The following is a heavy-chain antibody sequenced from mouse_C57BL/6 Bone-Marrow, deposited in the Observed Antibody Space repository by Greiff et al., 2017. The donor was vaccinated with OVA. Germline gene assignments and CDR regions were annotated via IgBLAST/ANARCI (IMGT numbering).Heavy chain of an antibody. CDR1: GYAFTNYL. D-gene: IGHD3-2*02. J-gene: IGHJ3*01. V-gene: IGHV1-54*01. CDR2: INPGSGGT. CDR3: ARCLDSAGWAY. Sequence: VKLQQSGAELVRPGTSVKVSCKASGYAFTNYLLEWVKPRPGQGLEWIGVINPGSGGTNYNAQFQGNATLTADKSSSTAYMQLSSLTSEDSAVYFCARCLDSAGWAYWGQGTLVTVSA.